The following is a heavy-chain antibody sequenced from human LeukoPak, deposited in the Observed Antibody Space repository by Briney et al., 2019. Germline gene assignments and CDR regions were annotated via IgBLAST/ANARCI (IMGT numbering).Heavy chain of an antibody. J-gene: IGHJ4*02. V-gene: IGHV4-39*07. CDR1: GGSISSSSYY. CDR3: ARNIVVVVAATLFDY. Sequence: SETLSLTCTVSGGSISSSSYYWGWIRQPPGKGLEWIGSIYYSGSTYYNPSLKSRVTISVDTSKNQFSLKLSSVTAADTAVYYYARNIVVVVAATLFDYWGQGTLVTVSS. D-gene: IGHD2-15*01. CDR2: IYYSGST.